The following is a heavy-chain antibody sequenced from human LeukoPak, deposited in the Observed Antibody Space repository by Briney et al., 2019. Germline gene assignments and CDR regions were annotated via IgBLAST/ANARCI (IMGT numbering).Heavy chain of an antibody. Sequence: SETLYLTCTVSGGSISSYYWSWIRQPPGKGLEWIGYIYYSGSTNYNPSLKSRVTISVDTSKNQFSLKLSSVTAADTAVYYCASYKGGGTSYYYYYYMDVWGKGTTVTVSS. J-gene: IGHJ6*03. CDR1: GGSISSYY. D-gene: IGHD1-1*01. CDR2: IYYSGST. V-gene: IGHV4-59*01. CDR3: ASYKGGGTSYYYYYYMDV.